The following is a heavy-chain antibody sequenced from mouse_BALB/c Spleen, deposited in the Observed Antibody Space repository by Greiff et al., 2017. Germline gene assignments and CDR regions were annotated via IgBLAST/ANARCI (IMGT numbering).Heavy chain of an antibody. D-gene: IGHD2-14*01. J-gene: IGHJ4*01. Sequence: QVQLKQPGAELVKPGTSVKLSCKASGYNFTSYWINWVKLRPGQGLEWIGDIYPGSGSTNYNEKFKSKATLTVDTSSSTAYMQLSSLASEDSALYYCARSYDGYDAMDYWGQGTSVTVSA. CDR2: IYPGSGST. V-gene: IGHV1-55*01. CDR1: GYNFTSYW. CDR3: ARSYDGYDAMDY.